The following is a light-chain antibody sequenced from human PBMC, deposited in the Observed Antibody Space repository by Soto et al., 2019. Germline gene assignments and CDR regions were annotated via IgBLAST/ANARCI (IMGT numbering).Light chain of an antibody. CDR3: QQSGDTPPWT. Sequence: DIQMTQSPSSLSASVGDRVTITCRASQSISFYLNWYQQKPGKAPRLLIYAASNLQSGVPSRFSASGSGTDFTLTLSSLQPEDFATYYCQQSGDTPPWTFGQGTKVDIK. CDR1: QSISFY. V-gene: IGKV1-39*01. CDR2: AAS. J-gene: IGKJ1*01.